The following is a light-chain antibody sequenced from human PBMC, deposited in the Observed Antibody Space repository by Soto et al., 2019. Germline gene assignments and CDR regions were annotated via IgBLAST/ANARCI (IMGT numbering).Light chain of an antibody. J-gene: IGKJ1*01. CDR2: GAA. CDR1: QSVSSSY. V-gene: IGKV3-20*01. Sequence: EIVLTQSPGTLSLSPGERATLSCRASQSVSSSYLAWYQHKPGQASRLLIYGAAIRATDIPDRISGSGSGTDFTLTISRLEPEDFAVYYCQQYGSSPWTFGQGTKVEIK. CDR3: QQYGSSPWT.